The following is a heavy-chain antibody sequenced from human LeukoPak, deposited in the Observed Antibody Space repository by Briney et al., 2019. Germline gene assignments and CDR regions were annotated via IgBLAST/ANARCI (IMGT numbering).Heavy chain of an antibody. CDR1: GFTFSSYA. Sequence: QPGRSLRLSCAASGFTFSSYAMHWVRQAPGKGLEWVAVISYDGSNKYYADSVKGRFTISRDNAKNSLYLQMNSLRAEDTAVYYCARAPRQHDNHKKDIVVDYLPPPYYFDYWGQGTLVTVSS. J-gene: IGHJ4*02. D-gene: IGHD2-2*01. CDR3: ARAPRQHDNHKKDIVVDYLPPPYYFDY. CDR2: ISYDGSNK. V-gene: IGHV3-30-3*01.